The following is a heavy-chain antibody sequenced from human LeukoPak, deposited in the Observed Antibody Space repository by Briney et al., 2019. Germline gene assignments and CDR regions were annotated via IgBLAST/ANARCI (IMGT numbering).Heavy chain of an antibody. CDR2: INHSGST. CDR3: ASTDCYYDSSGSPQLPSY. J-gene: IGHJ4*02. D-gene: IGHD3-22*01. V-gene: IGHV4-34*01. CDR1: GGSFSGYY. Sequence: SETLSLTCAVYGGSFSGYYWSWIRQPPGKGLEWIGEINHSGSTNYNPSLKSRVTISVDTSKNQFSLKLSSVTAADTAVYYCASTDCYYDSSGSPQLPSYWGQGTLVTVSS.